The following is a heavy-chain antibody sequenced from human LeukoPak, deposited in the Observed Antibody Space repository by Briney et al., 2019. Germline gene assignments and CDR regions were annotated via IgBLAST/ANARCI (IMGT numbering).Heavy chain of an antibody. CDR1: GFIFSSYW. CDR3: ARDSSSWHHDAFDI. D-gene: IGHD6-13*01. J-gene: IGHJ3*02. Sequence: PGGSLRLSSAASGFIFSSYWMSWVRQTLGKGLGWVAKIKQDGDEGYYVESVKGRFTISRDNPNDSLYLQMTSLRAEDTAVYYCARDSSSWHHDAFDIWGHGTMVTASS. V-gene: IGHV3-7*01. CDR2: IKQDGDEG.